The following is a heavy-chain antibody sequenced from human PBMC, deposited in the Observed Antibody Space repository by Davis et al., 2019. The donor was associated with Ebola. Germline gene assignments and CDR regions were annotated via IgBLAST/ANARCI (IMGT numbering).Heavy chain of an antibody. J-gene: IGHJ4*02. CDR2: ISAYNGNT. D-gene: IGHD4-17*01. Sequence: AASVKVSCKASGYTFTSYGISWVRQAPRQGLEWMGWISAYNGNTKYAQKLQGRVTMTTDTSTSTAYMELRSLRSDDTAVYYCARNDYGDYYFDYWGQGTLVTVSS. CDR1: GYTFTSYG. CDR3: ARNDYGDYYFDY. V-gene: IGHV1-18*01.